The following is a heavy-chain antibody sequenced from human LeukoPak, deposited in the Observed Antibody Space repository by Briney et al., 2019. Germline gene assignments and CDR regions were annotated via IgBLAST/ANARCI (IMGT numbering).Heavy chain of an antibody. CDR1: GGTFSSYA. CDR3: AVETGRDGYNGPLSN. Sequence: GASVKVSCKASGGTFSSYAISWVRQAPGQGLEWMGGIIPIFGTANYAQKFQGRVTITTDESTSTAYMELSSLRSEDTAVYYCAVETGRDGYNGPLSNWGQGTLVTVSS. D-gene: IGHD5-24*01. CDR2: IIPIFGTA. J-gene: IGHJ4*02. V-gene: IGHV1-69*05.